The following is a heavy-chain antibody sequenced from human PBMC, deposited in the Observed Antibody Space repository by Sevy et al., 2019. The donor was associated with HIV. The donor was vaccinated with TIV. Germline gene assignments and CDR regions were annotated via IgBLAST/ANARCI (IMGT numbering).Heavy chain of an antibody. CDR2: ISAYNGNT. Sequence: ASVKVSCKASGYTFTSYGIRWVRQAPGQGLEWMGWISAYNGNTNYAQKLQGRVTMTTDTSTRTAYMELMRLRSDDTAVYYCARSGALRLGYYFDYWGQGTLVTVSS. CDR1: GYTFTSYG. D-gene: IGHD3-16*01. CDR3: ARSGALRLGYYFDY. J-gene: IGHJ4*02. V-gene: IGHV1-18*01.